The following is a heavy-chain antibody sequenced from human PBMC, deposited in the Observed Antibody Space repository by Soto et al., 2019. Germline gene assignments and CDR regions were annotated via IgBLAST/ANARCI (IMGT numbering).Heavy chain of an antibody. CDR3: GRQKGGGIYGEYVAD. D-gene: IGHD4-17*01. CDR2: MYHSGSI. CDR1: GYSISSGYY. V-gene: IGHV4-38-2*02. J-gene: IGHJ4*02. Sequence: KASETLSLTCTVSGYSISSGYYWGWLRQPPGKGLEWIGHMYHSGSIYYNPSLQSRVTISMDTSKNEFYLKLTSVTAADTAVYYCGRQKGGGIYGEYVADWGQGTLVTVSS.